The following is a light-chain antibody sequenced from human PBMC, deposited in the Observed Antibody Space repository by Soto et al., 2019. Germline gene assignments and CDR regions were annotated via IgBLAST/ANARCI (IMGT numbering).Light chain of an antibody. Sequence: DIQLTQSPSSLSASVGDRVTITCRASQVINNYLSWYQQKPGKAPKLLIYGASTLQSGVPSRFSGSGSGTDFTLTISRLEPEDFAVYYCQQYGSSGTFGQGTKVDIK. J-gene: IGKJ1*01. CDR1: QVINNY. V-gene: IGKV1-39*01. CDR2: GAS. CDR3: QQYGSSGT.